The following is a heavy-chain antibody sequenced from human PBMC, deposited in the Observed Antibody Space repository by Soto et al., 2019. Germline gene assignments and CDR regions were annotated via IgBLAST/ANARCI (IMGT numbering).Heavy chain of an antibody. CDR2: IYWDDDQ. CDR1: GFSLTTTSMG. D-gene: IGHD4-17*01. CDR3: AHAGDYDLLSFDH. Sequence: QITLKESGPLLVRPAQTLTLTCAFSGFSLTTTSMGVAWIRQPPGKALEWLALIYWDDDQRYSPSLKDRLTISKDTSRSRVVLTISNMNPEDTGTYFCAHAGDYDLLSFDHWGPGTLVTVSS. J-gene: IGHJ4*02. V-gene: IGHV2-5*02.